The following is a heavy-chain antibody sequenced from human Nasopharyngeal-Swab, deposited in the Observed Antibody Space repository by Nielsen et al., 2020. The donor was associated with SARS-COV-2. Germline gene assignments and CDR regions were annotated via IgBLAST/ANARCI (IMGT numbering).Heavy chain of an antibody. CDR2: ISAYNGNT. J-gene: IGHJ3*02. V-gene: IGHV1-18*01. Sequence: WVRQAPGQGLEWMGWISAYNGNTNYAQKLQGRVTMTTDTSTSTAYMELRSLRSDDTAVYYCARDLGCSSSWYQTMGAFDIWGQGTMVTVSS. D-gene: IGHD6-13*01. CDR3: ARDLGCSSSWYQTMGAFDI.